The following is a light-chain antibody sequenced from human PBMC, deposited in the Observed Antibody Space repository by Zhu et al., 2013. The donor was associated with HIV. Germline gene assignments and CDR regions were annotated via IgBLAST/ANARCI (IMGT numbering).Light chain of an antibody. CDR3: GTWDSTLRAVV. J-gene: IGLJ3*02. CDR2: DNN. Sequence: QSVLTQPPSVSAAPGQKVSISCSGSSSNIGNNYVAWYQQVPGTAPKLLIYDNNKRPSGIPDRFSGSKSGTSATLGITGLQTEDEADYYCGTWDSTLRAVVFGGGTKLTVL. V-gene: IGLV1-51*01. CDR1: SSNIGNNY.